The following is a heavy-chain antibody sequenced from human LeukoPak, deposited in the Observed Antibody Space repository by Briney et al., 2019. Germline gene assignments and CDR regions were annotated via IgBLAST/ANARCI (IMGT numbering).Heavy chain of an antibody. CDR1: GFSFKDYG. CDR3: AKHLRATNTYSFFGLDV. J-gene: IGHJ6*02. CDR2: INWNGGST. Sequence: PGRSLRLSCAATGFSFKDYGMHWVRRPPGKGLEWVSAINWNGGSTDYADSVKGRFTISRGNAKNSLYLQLSSLRPEDTAVYYCAKHLRATNTYSFFGLDVWGPGTTVTVSS. V-gene: IGHV3-9*01. D-gene: IGHD1-26*01.